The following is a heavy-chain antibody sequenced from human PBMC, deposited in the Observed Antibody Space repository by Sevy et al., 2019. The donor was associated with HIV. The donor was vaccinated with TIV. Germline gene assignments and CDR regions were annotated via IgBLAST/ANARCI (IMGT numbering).Heavy chain of an antibody. D-gene: IGHD1-7*01. CDR3: AKGRIPSIGTMGPFDS. CDR1: GFSLSNYA. V-gene: IGHV3-23*01. CDR2: KTGSAGVT. J-gene: IGHJ4*02. Sequence: GGSLRLSCAASGFSLSNYAVSWVRQAPGKGLEWISTKTGSAGVTYYADSVKGRFTISRDNSKNTLFLQMNSMRAEDTAPDYCAKGRIPSIGTMGPFDSWGQGTLVTVSS.